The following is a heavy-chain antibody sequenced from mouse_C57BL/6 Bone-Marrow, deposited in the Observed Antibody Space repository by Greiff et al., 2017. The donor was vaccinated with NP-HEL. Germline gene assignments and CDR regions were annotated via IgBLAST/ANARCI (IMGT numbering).Heavy chain of an antibody. CDR2: ISSGSSTI. J-gene: IGHJ3*01. D-gene: IGHD2-4*01. CDR1: GFTFSDYG. CDR3: ARRDYPAWFAY. Sequence: EVQLVESGGGLVKPGGSLKLSCAASGFTFSDYGMHWVRQAPEKGLEWVAYISSGSSTIYYADTVKGRFTISRDNAKNTLFLQITSLRSEDTAMYYCARRDYPAWFAYWGQGTLVTVSA. V-gene: IGHV5-17*01.